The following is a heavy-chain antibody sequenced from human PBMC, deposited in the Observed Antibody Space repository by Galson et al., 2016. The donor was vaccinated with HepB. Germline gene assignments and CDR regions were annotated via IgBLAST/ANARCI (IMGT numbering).Heavy chain of an antibody. J-gene: IGHJ4*02. V-gene: IGHV3-48*02. D-gene: IGHD1-26*01. CDR3: ARDLTRMVGANGF. Sequence: SLRLSCAASGFTFSTYSMNWVRQAPGKGLEWVSYISSSSSSLYYADSVKGRFTISRDNAKNSLYLQMNSLRDEDSAIYYCARDLTRMVGANGFWGRGTLVCVSS. CDR1: GFTFSTYS. CDR2: ISSSSSSL.